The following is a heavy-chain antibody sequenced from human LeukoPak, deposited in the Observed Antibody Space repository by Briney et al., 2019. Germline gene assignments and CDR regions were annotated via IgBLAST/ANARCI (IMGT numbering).Heavy chain of an antibody. CDR2: IYPGDSDT. CDR1: GYSFTSYW. J-gene: IGHJ5*02. CDR3: ARQRRIYGSSSWFDP. V-gene: IGHV5-51*01. Sequence: GESLKISCKGSGYSFTSYWIGWVRQIPGKGLEWMGIIYPGDSDTRYSPSFQGQVTISADKSITTAFLQWSSLKASDTAMYYCARQRRIYGSSSWFDPWGQGTLVTVSS. D-gene: IGHD6-6*01.